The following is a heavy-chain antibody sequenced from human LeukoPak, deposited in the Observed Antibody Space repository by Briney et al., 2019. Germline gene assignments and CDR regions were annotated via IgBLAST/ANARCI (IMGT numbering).Heavy chain of an antibody. CDR3: ARAWYSFDYYGMDV. D-gene: IGHD6-13*01. J-gene: IGHJ6*02. V-gene: IGHV3-11*01. CDR2: ISSSGSTI. Sequence: GGSLRLSCAASGFTFSDYYMSWIRQAPGKGLEWVSYISSSGSTIYYADSVKGRFTISRDNAKNSLYLQMNSLRAEDTAVYYCARAWYSFDYYGMDVWGQGTTVTVSS. CDR1: GFTFSDYY.